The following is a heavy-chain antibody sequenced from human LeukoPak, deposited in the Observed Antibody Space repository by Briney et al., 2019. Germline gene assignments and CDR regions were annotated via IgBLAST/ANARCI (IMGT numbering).Heavy chain of an antibody. Sequence: PSETLSLTCTVSGGSISSGSYYWSWIRQPAGKGLEWIGRIYTSGSTNYNPSLKSRVTISVDTSKNQFSLKLSSVTAADTAVYYCARLRDGYNGFDYWGQGTLVTVSS. CDR2: IYTSGST. D-gene: IGHD5-24*01. CDR3: ARLRDGYNGFDY. V-gene: IGHV4-61*02. J-gene: IGHJ4*02. CDR1: GGSISSGSYY.